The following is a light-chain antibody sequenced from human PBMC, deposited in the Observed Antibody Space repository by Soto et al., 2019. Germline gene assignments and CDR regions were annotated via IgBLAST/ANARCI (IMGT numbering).Light chain of an antibody. Sequence: EMVMTQSPATLSVSPGERATLSSRASQSVSSNLAWYQQKPGQAPRLLIYGASTRATGIPARFSGSGSGTEFTLTISSLQSEDFAVYYCQQYNKWPGTFGQGTKLEIK. V-gene: IGKV3-15*01. J-gene: IGKJ2*01. CDR1: QSVSSN. CDR2: GAS. CDR3: QQYNKWPGT.